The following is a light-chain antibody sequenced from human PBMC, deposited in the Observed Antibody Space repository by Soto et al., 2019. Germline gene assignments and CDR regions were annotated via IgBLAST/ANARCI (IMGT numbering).Light chain of an antibody. CDR2: AVS. J-gene: IGLJ1*01. CDR1: SSDVGGYNY. V-gene: IGLV2-14*01. CDR3: SSYTGNSTPYV. Sequence: TQPASGNGSPGRGSSISCTRTSSDVGGYNYVSWYQQHPGKAPKLIIYAVSDRPSGVSNRFSGSKSGNTASLTISGLQAEDEADYYCSSYTGNSTPYVFGTGTKVTVL.